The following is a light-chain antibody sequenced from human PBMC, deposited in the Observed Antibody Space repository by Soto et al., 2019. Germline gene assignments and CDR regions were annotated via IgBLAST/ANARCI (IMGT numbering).Light chain of an antibody. J-gene: IGLJ3*02. Sequence: QSAPTQPASVSGSHGQSITISCSGTSSDVGSYNFVSWYQQHPGKAPKLMIYGVSKRPSGISNRFSGSKSGYTASLTSSGLQAEDEADYYCCSYAGSSTWVFGGGTKLTVL. V-gene: IGLV2-23*02. CDR1: SSDVGSYNF. CDR3: CSYAGSSTWV. CDR2: GVS.